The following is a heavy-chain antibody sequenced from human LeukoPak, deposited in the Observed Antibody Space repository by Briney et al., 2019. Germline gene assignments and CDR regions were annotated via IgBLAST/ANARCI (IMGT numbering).Heavy chain of an antibody. CDR3: TREFGS. Sequence: GGSLRLSCAASGFTFSSYSMNWVRQAPGKGLEWVSYISADGGTIYYADSVRGRFTISRDNVKNIAFLQMNSLRAEDTALYYCTREFGSWGQGTLVTVSS. CDR2: ISADGGTI. J-gene: IGHJ4*02. CDR1: GFTFSSYS. V-gene: IGHV3-48*01.